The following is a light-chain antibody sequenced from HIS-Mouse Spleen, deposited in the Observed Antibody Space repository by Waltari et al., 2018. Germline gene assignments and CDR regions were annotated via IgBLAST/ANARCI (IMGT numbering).Light chain of an antibody. CDR3: AAWDDSLNGVV. Sequence: QSVLTQPPSASGTPGQRVTISCSGSSSNTGSKPVHWYQQLPGTAPKLLIYSNNQRPSGVPDRFSGSKSGTSASLAISGLQSEDEADYYCAAWDDSLNGVVFGGGTKLTVL. J-gene: IGLJ2*01. V-gene: IGLV1-44*01. CDR1: SSNTGSKP. CDR2: SNN.